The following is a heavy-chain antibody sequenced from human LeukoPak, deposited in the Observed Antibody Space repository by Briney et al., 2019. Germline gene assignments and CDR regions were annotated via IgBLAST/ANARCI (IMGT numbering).Heavy chain of an antibody. V-gene: IGHV4-39*01. J-gene: IGHJ5*02. CDR3: ARLSSGGTGGWFDP. Sequence: PSETLSLTCTVSGGSLSSTSYYWGWIRQPPGKGLEWIGSIYYSGSTYYNPSLKSRVTISVDTSKNQFSLKQSSVTAADTAVYYCARLSSGGTGGWFDPWGQGTLVTVSS. CDR1: GGSLSSTSYY. CDR2: IYYSGST. D-gene: IGHD6-19*01.